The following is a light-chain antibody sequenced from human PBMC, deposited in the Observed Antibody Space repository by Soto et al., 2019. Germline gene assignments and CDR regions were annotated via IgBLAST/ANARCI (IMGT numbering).Light chain of an antibody. CDR2: AAS. V-gene: IGKV1-39*01. J-gene: IGKJ3*01. Sequence: DIQMTQSPSSLSASVGDRVTITCRASQSINNCLNWYQQKPGKAPKLLIYAASSLQSGVPSRFSGSGSGTHFTLTISSLQPEDFVTYYCQQGFNTPNTFGPGTKVDIK. CDR3: QQGFNTPNT. CDR1: QSINNC.